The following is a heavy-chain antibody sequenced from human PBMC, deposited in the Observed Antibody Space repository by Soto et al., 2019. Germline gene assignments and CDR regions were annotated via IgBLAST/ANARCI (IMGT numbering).Heavy chain of an antibody. CDR2: INHSGST. Sequence: SETLSLTCAVYGGSFSGYYWSWIRQPPGKGLEWIGEINHSGSTNYNPSLKSRVTISVDTSKNQFSLKLSSVTAADTAVYYCARGRIAAAGRGNDAFDIWGQGTMVTVSS. CDR1: GGSFSGYY. V-gene: IGHV4-34*01. J-gene: IGHJ3*02. D-gene: IGHD6-13*01. CDR3: ARGRIAAAGRGNDAFDI.